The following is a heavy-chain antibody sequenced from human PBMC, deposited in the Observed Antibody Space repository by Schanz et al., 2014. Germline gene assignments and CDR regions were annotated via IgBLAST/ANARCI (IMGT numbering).Heavy chain of an antibody. CDR2: IRYDGINK. CDR1: GFTFSTTG. V-gene: IGHV3-30*02. J-gene: IGHJ4*02. Sequence: QVRLVESGGGVVQPGGSLRLSCAASGFTFSTTGMHWVRQAPGKGVVWVTYIRYDGINKYYADSVKGRFTVSRDNAKSTLXXKXXXXXXEDTAIYYCAKEWSPSFWGQGTLVTVSS. CDR3: AKEWSPSF. D-gene: IGHD1-26*01.